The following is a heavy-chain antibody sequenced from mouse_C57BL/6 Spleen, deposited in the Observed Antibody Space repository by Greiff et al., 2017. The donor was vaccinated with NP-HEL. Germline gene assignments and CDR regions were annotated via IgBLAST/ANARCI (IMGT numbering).Heavy chain of an antibody. V-gene: IGHV1-54*01. J-gene: IGHJ4*01. CDR1: GYAFTNYL. CDR3: ARGGRLLRSMDY. D-gene: IGHD1-1*01. CDR2: INPGSGGT. Sequence: QVQLQQSGAELVRPGTSVKVSCKASGYAFTNYLIEWVKQRPGQGLEWIGVINPGSGGTNYNEKFKGKATLTADKSSSTAYMQLSSLTSEDSAVYFCARGGRLLRSMDYWGQGTSVTVSS.